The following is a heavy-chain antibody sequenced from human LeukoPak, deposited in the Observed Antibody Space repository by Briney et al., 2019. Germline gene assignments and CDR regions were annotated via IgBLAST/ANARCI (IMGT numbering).Heavy chain of an antibody. CDR2: IYYSGST. D-gene: IGHD5-12*01. V-gene: IGHV4-34*01. J-gene: IGHJ5*02. CDR3: ARHTYDQDNWFDP. Sequence: KPSETLSLTCAVYGGSFSGYYWSWIRQPPGKGLEWIGSIYYSGSTYYNPSLKSRVTISVDTSKNQFSLKLSSVTAADTAVYYCARHTYDQDNWFDPWGQGTLVTVSS. CDR1: GGSFSGYY.